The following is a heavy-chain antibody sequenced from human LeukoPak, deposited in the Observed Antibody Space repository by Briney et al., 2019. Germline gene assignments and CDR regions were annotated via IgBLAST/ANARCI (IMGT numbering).Heavy chain of an antibody. CDR3: ARHLYNWNSGDAFDI. CDR2: IYTSGST. J-gene: IGHJ3*02. V-gene: IGHV4-4*09. D-gene: IGHD1-7*01. Sequence: PSETLSLTCTVSGGSISSYYWSWIRQPPGKGLEWIGYIYTSGSTNYNPSLKSRVTISVDTSKNQFSLKLSSVTAADTAVYYCARHLYNWNSGDAFDIWGQGTMVTVSS. CDR1: GGSISSYY.